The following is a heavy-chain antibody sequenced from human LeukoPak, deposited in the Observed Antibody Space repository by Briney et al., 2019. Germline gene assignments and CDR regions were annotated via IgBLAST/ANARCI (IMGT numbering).Heavy chain of an antibody. CDR1: GFIFSDYY. J-gene: IGHJ4*02. Sequence: PGGSLRLSCAASGFIFSDYYMSWIRQAPGKGLEWISYISSSSSYTKYVDSVKGRFTISRDNAKNSLYLQMNSLRVEDTAVYYCARDPRYCSGGSCYSVWVQVADSWGQGTLVTVSS. V-gene: IGHV3-11*06. CDR2: ISSSSSYT. D-gene: IGHD2-15*01. CDR3: ARDPRYCSGGSCYSVWVQVADS.